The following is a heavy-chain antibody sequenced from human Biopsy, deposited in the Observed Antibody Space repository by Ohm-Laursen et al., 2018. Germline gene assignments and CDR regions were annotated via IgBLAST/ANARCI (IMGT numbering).Heavy chain of an antibody. J-gene: IGHJ6*02. V-gene: IGHV4-34*01. CDR2: INHSGRT. CDR1: GESFNGYY. D-gene: IGHD3-22*01. CDR3: VRGVDYYDPYHYYALDV. Sequence: TLSLTWVVYGESFNGYYWSWIRQTPGKGLEWIGEINHSGRTNYNPSLKSRVTISVDTSKNQFSLKVRSVTAADTAVYYCVRGVDYYDPYHYYALDVWGQGTTVTVSS.